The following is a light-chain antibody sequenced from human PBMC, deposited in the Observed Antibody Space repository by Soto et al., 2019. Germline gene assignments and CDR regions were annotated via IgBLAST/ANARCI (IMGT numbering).Light chain of an antibody. J-gene: IGLJ3*02. CDR3: CSSAGSSWV. CDR1: SSDVGGYNY. V-gene: IGLV2-11*01. Sequence: QSALTQPRSVSGSPGQSVTISCTGTSSDVGGYNYVSWYQQHPGKAPKLMIYDVSKRPPGVPDRLSGSKSGNTASLTISGLQAEDEADYYCCSSAGSSWVFGGDTKLTVL. CDR2: DVS.